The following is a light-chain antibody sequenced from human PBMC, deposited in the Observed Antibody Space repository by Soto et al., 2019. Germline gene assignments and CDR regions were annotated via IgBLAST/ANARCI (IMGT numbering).Light chain of an antibody. J-gene: IGKJ5*01. CDR1: QSVSSSF. V-gene: IGKV3-20*01. Sequence: EIVLTQSPGTLSLSPGEGATLSCRASQSVSSSFLAWYQQKPGQAPRLLIYGASSRATGIPDRFSGSGSGTDFTLTISRLEPEDFAVYYCQQYGSSPVTFGGGTRLEI. CDR3: QQYGSSPVT. CDR2: GAS.